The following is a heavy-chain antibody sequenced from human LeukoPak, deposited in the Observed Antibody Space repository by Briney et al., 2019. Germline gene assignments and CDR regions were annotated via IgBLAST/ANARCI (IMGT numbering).Heavy chain of an antibody. D-gene: IGHD6-13*01. Sequence: QPGRSLRLSCAASGFTFSSYEMNWVRQAPGKGLEWLSHISSSGSTKYYANSVKGRFTISRDNGKNSVYLQMNSLTAEDTGLYYCARDATTAVGWVYMDVWGKGTTVTISS. J-gene: IGHJ6*03. V-gene: IGHV3-48*03. CDR3: ARDATTAVGWVYMDV. CDR2: ISSSGSTK. CDR1: GFTFSSYE.